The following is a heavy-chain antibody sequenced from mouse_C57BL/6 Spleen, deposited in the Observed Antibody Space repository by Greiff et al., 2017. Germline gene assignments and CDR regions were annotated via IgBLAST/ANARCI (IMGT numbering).Heavy chain of an antibody. CDR3: ARRGYYDYDEEGFDY. CDR1: GYTFTDYN. J-gene: IGHJ2*01. V-gene: IGHV1-18*01. CDR2: INPNNGGT. Sequence: EVQLQQSGPELVKPGASVKIPCKASGYTFTDYNMDWVKQSHGKSLEWIGDINPNNGGTIYNQKFKGKATLTVDKSSSTGYMELRSLTSEDTAVYYCARRGYYDYDEEGFDYWGQGTTLTVSS. D-gene: IGHD2-4*01.